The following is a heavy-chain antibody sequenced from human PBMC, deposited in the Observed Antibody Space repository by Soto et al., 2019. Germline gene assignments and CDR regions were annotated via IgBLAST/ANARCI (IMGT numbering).Heavy chain of an antibody. V-gene: IGHV1-18*01. J-gene: IGHJ6*02. CDR2: ISAYNGNT. CDR3: ARQVAMVNYYYYGMDV. Sequence: ASVKVSCKASGYTFTSYGISLVRQAPGQGLEWMGWISAYNGNTNYAQKLQGRVTMTTDTSTSTAYMELRSLRSDDTAVYYCARQVAMVNYYYYGMDVWVQGTTVTVSS. CDR1: GYTFTSYG. D-gene: IGHD5-18*01.